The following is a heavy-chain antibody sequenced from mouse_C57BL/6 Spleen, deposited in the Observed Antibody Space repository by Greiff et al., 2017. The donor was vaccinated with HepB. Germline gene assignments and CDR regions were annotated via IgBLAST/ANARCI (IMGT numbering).Heavy chain of an antibody. CDR3: ARAHYYSRSYGAY. J-gene: IGHJ3*01. CDR1: GYTFTSYW. D-gene: IGHD1-1*01. V-gene: IGHV1-59*01. Sequence: VQLQQPGAELVRPGTSVKLSCKASGYTFTSYWMHWVKQRPGQGLEWIGVIDPSDSYTNYNQKFKGKATMTVDTSSSTAYMQLGHLTSENAAFDDCARAHYYSRSYGAYWGQGTLVTVSA. CDR2: IDPSDSYT.